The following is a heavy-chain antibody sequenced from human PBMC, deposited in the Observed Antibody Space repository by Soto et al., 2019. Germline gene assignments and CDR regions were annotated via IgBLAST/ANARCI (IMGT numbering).Heavy chain of an antibody. CDR2: ISVSGCST. J-gene: IGHJ5*02. Sequence: GGSLRLSCAASVFTFSSYAMSWVRQAPGKWLEWFSAISVSGCSTXXADSVKGRXTISRYNSKNTXYLQMXNLRAEDPAVYYCAKDLWGDCFDPWGQGTLVTGSS. D-gene: IGHD3-16*01. CDR1: VFTFSSYA. V-gene: IGHV3-23*01. CDR3: AKDLWGDCFDP.